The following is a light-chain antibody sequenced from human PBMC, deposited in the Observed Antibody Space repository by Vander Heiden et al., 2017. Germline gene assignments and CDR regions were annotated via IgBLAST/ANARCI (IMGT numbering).Light chain of an antibody. J-gene: IGKJ2*01. Sequence: DIVMTQSPDSLAVSLGERATINCKSSQTLLYSSNNKNYLAWYQQKPGQPPKLLIYWASTRQSGVPDRFSGSGSGTDFTLTISSLLAEDVALYYCQQDDTVPHTFGQGTKLEIK. CDR3: QQDDTVPHT. CDR2: WAS. V-gene: IGKV4-1*01. CDR1: QTLLYSSNNKNY.